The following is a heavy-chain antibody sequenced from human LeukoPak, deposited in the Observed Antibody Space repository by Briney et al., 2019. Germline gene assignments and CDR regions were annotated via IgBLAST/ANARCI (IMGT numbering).Heavy chain of an antibody. CDR1: GYTFTGQY. CDR2: INPNSGGT. CDR3: ARGSGRQQLWFDP. Sequence: GASVTVSCKASGYTFTGQYMHWVRQAPGQGLEWMEWINPNSGGTNYAQKFQGRVTMARDTSISTAYMELSSLRSDDTAVYYCARGSGRQQLWFDPWGQGTLVTVSS. V-gene: IGHV1-2*02. J-gene: IGHJ5*02. D-gene: IGHD6-13*01.